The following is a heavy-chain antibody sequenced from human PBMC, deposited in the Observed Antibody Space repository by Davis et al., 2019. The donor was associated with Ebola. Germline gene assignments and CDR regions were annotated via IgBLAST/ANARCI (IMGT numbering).Heavy chain of an antibody. CDR2: ISGSGGST. Sequence: PGGSLRLSCAASGFTFSSYAMSWVRQAPGKGLEWVSAISGSGGSTYYADSVKGRFTISRDNSKNTLYLQMNSLRAEDTAVYYCAKDLGGIAVAGITRGFDYWGQGTLVTVSS. CDR1: GFTFSSYA. D-gene: IGHD6-19*01. V-gene: IGHV3-23*01. J-gene: IGHJ4*02. CDR3: AKDLGGIAVAGITRGFDY.